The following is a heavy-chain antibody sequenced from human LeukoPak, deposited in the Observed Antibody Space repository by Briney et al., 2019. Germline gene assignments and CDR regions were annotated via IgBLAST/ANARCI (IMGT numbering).Heavy chain of an antibody. CDR3: AEDYFYGSGKL. CDR1: GFTVTNNY. CDR2: ITSSRSYI. Sequence: GGSLRLSCAASGFTVTNNYMTWVRQAPGRGLEWVSSITSSRSYIYYGDSVKGRFTISRDNAKNSLYLQMNSLRAEDTAVYYCAEDYFYGSGKLWGQGTLVTVSS. V-gene: IGHV3-21*01. J-gene: IGHJ4*02. D-gene: IGHD3-10*01.